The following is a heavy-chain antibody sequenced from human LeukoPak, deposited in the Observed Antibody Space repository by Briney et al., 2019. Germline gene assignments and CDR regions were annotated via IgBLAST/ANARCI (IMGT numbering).Heavy chain of an antibody. D-gene: IGHD2-2*01. CDR3: ASPYCSSTSCRDDAFDI. CDR2: IYTSGST. J-gene: IGHJ3*02. V-gene: IGHV4-4*07. Sequence: SETLSLTCTVSGGSISSYYWSWIRQPAGKGLEWIGRIYTSGSTNYNPSLKSRVTMSVDTSKNQFSLKLSSVTAADTAVYYCASPYCSSTSCRDDAFDIWGQGTMVTVSS. CDR1: GGSISSYY.